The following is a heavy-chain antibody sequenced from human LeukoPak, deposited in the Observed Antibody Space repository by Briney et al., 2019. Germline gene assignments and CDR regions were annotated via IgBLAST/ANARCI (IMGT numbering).Heavy chain of an antibody. V-gene: IGHV5-51*01. CDR2: IYPGDSDT. D-gene: IGHD3-3*01. CDR1: GYSFTSYW. J-gene: IGHJ4*02. Sequence: ESLKSSCKGSGYSFTSYWIGWVRQMPGKGLEWMGVIYPGDSDTRYSPSFQGQVTISADKSINTAYLQWSSLKASDTAIYYCARLDGRSGYPFDYWGQGTLVTVSS. CDR3: ARLDGRSGYPFDY.